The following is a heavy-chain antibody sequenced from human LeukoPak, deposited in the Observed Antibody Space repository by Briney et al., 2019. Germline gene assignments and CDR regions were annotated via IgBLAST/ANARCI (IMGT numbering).Heavy chain of an antibody. D-gene: IGHD5-12*01. CDR3: ARNRGYSSYMDV. CDR1: GGTFSSYA. V-gene: IGHV1-69*05. CDR2: IIPIFGTA. Sequence: SVKVSCKASGGTFSSYAISWMRQAPGQGLEWMGGIIPIFGTANYAQKFQGRVTITTDESTSTAYMELSSLRSEDTAVYYCARNRGYSSYMDVWGKGTTVTVSS. J-gene: IGHJ6*03.